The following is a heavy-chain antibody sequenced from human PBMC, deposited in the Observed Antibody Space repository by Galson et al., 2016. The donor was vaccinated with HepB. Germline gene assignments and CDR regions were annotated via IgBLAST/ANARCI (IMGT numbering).Heavy chain of an antibody. D-gene: IGHD2-2*01. Sequence: PALVKPTQTLTLTCTFSGFSLSTSGVGVGWIRQPPGKALEWLALIYWDDDKRYSPSLKSRLTITKDTSKNQVVLTMTNMDPVDTATYYCAHRPRDIVLVPAALPLFDPWGQGTLVTVSS. CDR2: IYWDDDK. J-gene: IGHJ5*02. CDR3: AHRPRDIVLVPAALPLFDP. V-gene: IGHV2-5*02. CDR1: GFSLSTSGVG.